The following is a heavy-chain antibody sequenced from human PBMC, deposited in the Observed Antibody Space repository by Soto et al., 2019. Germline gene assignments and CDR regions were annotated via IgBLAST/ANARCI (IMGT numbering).Heavy chain of an antibody. Sequence: ASVKVSCKASGYTFTSYGVSWVRQAPGQGLEWMGWISAYNGNTNYAQKLQGRVTITTDTSTSTAYMELTRLRSDDTAVYYCAGDPDSHYNDSHASSYPWGQGTLVTVSS. J-gene: IGHJ5*02. CDR1: GYTFTSYG. CDR3: AGDPDSHYNDSHASSYP. V-gene: IGHV1-18*01. CDR2: ISAYNGNT. D-gene: IGHD3-22*01.